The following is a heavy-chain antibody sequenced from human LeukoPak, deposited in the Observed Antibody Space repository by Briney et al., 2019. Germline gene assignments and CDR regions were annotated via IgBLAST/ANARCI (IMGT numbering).Heavy chain of an antibody. CDR1: GGSFSGYY. V-gene: IGHV4-34*01. D-gene: IGHD2-2*01. CDR3: AIPGYCSSTSCQGFDY. J-gene: IGHJ4*02. Sequence: PSETLSLTCAVYGGSFSGYYWSWIRQPPGKGLEWIGEINHSGSTNYNPSLKSRVTISVDTSKNQFSLKLSSVTAADTAVYYCAIPGYCSSTSCQGFDYWGQGTLVTVSS. CDR2: INHSGST.